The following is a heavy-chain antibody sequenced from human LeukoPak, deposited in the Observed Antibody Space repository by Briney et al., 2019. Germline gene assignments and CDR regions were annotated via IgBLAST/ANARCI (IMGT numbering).Heavy chain of an antibody. D-gene: IGHD2-2*03. CDR2: INWNGGST. Sequence: GGSLRLSCAASGFTFDDYGMSWVRQAPGKGLEWVSGINWNGGSTGYADSVKGRFTISRDNAKNSLYLQMNSLRAEDTAVYYCARLDIVVVPAALDAFDIWGQGTMVTVSS. CDR1: GFTFDDYG. CDR3: ARLDIVVVPAALDAFDI. J-gene: IGHJ3*02. V-gene: IGHV3-20*04.